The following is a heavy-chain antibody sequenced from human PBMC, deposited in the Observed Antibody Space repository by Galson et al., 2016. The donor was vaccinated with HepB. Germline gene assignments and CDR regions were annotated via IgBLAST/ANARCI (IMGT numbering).Heavy chain of an antibody. CDR2: IYDSGST. Sequence: TLSLTCTVSGGSISSGGYYWSWVRQHPEKGLEWIGYIYDSGSTYYNPSLKSRITISLDRSKNQFSLTLSSVTAADTAVYYCASGRMRIAGRPLWFDPWGQGTLVTVSS. J-gene: IGHJ5*02. V-gene: IGHV4-31*03. CDR1: GGSISSGGYY. CDR3: ASGRMRIAGRPLWFDP. D-gene: IGHD6-6*01.